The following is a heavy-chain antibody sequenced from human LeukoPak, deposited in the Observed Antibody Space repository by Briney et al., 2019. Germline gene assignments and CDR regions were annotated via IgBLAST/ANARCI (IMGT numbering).Heavy chain of an antibody. V-gene: IGHV4-34*01. Sequence: SETLSLTCAVYGGSFSGYYWSWIRQPPGKGLEWIGEINHSGSTNYNPSLKSRVTISVGTSKNQFSLKLSSVTAADTAVYYCARGLVAGTIVYWGQGTLVTVSS. J-gene: IGHJ4*02. D-gene: IGHD6-19*01. CDR1: GGSFSGYY. CDR2: INHSGST. CDR3: ARGLVAGTIVY.